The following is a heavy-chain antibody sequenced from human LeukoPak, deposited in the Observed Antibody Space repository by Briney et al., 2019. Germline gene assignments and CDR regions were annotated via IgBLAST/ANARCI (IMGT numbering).Heavy chain of an antibody. J-gene: IGHJ5*02. D-gene: IGHD3-16*02. CDR2: INPNSGGT. CDR3: ARDPVYYDYVWGSYRYRGTNWFDP. Sequence: ASVKVSCKASGYTFTGYYMHWVRQAPGQGLEWMGWINPNSGGTNYAQKFQGRVTMTRDTSISTAYMELSRLRSDDTAVYYCARDPVYYDYVWGSYRYRGTNWFDPWGRGTLVTVSS. V-gene: IGHV1-2*02. CDR1: GYTFTGYY.